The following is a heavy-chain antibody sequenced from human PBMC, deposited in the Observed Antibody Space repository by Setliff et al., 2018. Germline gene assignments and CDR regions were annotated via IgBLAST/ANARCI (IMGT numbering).Heavy chain of an antibody. CDR3: ARQSGSGSSPYFDF. J-gene: IGHJ4*02. Sequence: SETLSLTCAVSGHSIDSDSYWGWIRQSPGKGLEWIGSLYRTANTYYNPAVRSRVTISPDTSKNQFSLKLTCVTAADTAVYYCARQSGSGSSPYFDFWGQGTPVTVYS. V-gene: IGHV4-38-2*01. CDR1: GHSIDSDSY. CDR2: LYRTANT. D-gene: IGHD3-10*01.